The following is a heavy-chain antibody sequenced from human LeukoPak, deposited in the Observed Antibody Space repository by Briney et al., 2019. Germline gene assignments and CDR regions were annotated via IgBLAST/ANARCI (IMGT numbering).Heavy chain of an antibody. CDR2: IYHSGST. CDR3: ASYYGSGRNWFDP. Sequence: KPSETLSLTCAVSGYSISSGYYWGWIRQPPGKGLEWIGSIYHSGSTYYNPSLKSRVTISVDTSKNQFSLKLSSVTAADTAVYYCASYYGSGRNWFDPWGQGTLVTVSS. CDR1: GYSISSGYY. D-gene: IGHD3-10*01. J-gene: IGHJ5*02. V-gene: IGHV4-38-2*01.